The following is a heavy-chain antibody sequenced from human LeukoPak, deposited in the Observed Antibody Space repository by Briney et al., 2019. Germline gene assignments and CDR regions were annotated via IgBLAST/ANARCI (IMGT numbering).Heavy chain of an antibody. Sequence: GGSLRLSCAASGFTFSSYAMSWVRQAPGKGLEWVSAISGSGGSTYYADSVKGRFTISRDNSKNSLYLQMNSLRAEDTAVYYCARESNYDYVWGSYRNYYFDYWGQGTLVTVSS. CDR3: ARESNYDYVWGSYRNYYFDY. J-gene: IGHJ4*02. D-gene: IGHD3-16*02. CDR1: GFTFSSYA. CDR2: ISGSGGST. V-gene: IGHV3-23*01.